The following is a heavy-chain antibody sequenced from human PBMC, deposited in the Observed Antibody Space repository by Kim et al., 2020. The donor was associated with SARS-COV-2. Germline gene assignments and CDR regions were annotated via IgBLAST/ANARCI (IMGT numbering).Heavy chain of an antibody. Sequence: SETLSLTCTVSGDSVSSYSYFWSWIRQPPGKGLEWIGYIYYSGGTNYNPSLKSRVTVSVDTSKNQFSLKLSSVTAADTAVYYCARSGLVLGYAMDVWGQGTTVIVSS. CDR1: GDSVSSYSYF. J-gene: IGHJ6*02. V-gene: IGHV4-61*01. D-gene: IGHD6-19*01. CDR2: IYYSGGT. CDR3: ARSGLVLGYAMDV.